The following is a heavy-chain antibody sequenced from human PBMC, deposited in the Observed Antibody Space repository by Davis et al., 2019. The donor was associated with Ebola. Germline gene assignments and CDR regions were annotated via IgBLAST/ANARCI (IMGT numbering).Heavy chain of an antibody. Sequence: PGGSLRLSCAASGFTFSSYWMSWVRQAPGKGLEWVSVIYSGGSTYYADSVKGRFTISRHNSENTVFLQMNSLRPDDTAVYYCARDPPQSGGYMWGQGTLVTVSS. D-gene: IGHD5-12*01. V-gene: IGHV3-53*04. CDR1: GFTFSSYW. J-gene: IGHJ4*02. CDR3: ARDPPQSGGYM. CDR2: IYSGGST.